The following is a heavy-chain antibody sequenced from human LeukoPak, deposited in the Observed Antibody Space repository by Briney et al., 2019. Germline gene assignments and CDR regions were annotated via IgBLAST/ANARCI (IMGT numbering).Heavy chain of an antibody. J-gene: IGHJ4*02. D-gene: IGHD3-22*01. CDR2: IYYSGST. Sequence: PSETLSLTCTVSGGSISSGGYYWSWIRQHPGKGLEWIGYIYYSGSTYYNPSLKGRVTISVGTSKNQFSLKLSSVTAADTAVYYCARGPYYYDSKTFDYWGQGTLVTVSS. V-gene: IGHV4-31*03. CDR3: ARGPYYYDSKTFDY. CDR1: GGSISSGGYY.